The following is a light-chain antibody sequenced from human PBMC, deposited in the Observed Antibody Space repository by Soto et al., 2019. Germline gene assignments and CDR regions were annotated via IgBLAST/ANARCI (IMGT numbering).Light chain of an antibody. CDR1: QSAGTN. CDR2: GAF. J-gene: IGKJ1*01. Sequence: EIVMTQSPATLTVSPGERATLSCRASQSAGTNLAWYQQKPGQAPRLLIHGAFTRATGIPARFSGSGSGTEFTLTISSLQSEDFAVYYCQQYNNWPPWTFGQGTKVDIK. V-gene: IGKV3-15*01. CDR3: QQYNNWPPWT.